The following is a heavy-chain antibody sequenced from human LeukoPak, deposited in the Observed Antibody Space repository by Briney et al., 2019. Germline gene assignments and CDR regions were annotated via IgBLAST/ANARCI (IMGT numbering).Heavy chain of an antibody. J-gene: IGHJ4*02. CDR3: ARVGYYDSSVWPDY. D-gene: IGHD3-22*01. CDR2: IGDSGGST. Sequence: GGSLRLSCAASGFTVSSNYMSWVRQAPGKGLEWVSVIGDSGGSTYYADSVKGRFTISRDNSKNSLYLQMNSLRAEDTAVYYCARVGYYDSSVWPDYWGQGTLVTVSS. V-gene: IGHV3-66*01. CDR1: GFTVSSNY.